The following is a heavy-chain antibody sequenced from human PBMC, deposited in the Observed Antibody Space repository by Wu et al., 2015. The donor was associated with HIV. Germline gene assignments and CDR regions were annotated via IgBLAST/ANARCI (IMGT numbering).Heavy chain of an antibody. Sequence: QVQLVQSGAEVKKPGSSVKVSCKASGGTFSSYAISWVRQAPGQGLEWMGGIIPIFGTANYAQKFQGRVTITADESTSTAYMELSSLRSEDTAVYYCALKRGDYYDSKDPGGYYYMDVWGKGTTVTGLL. CDR1: GGTFSSYA. D-gene: IGHD3-22*01. CDR3: ALKRGDYYDSKDPGGYYYMDV. J-gene: IGHJ6*03. CDR2: IIPIFGTA. V-gene: IGHV1-69*12.